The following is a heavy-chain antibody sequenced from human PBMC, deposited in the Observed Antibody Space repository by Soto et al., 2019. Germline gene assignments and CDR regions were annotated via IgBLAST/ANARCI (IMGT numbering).Heavy chain of an antibody. Sequence: QVQLQESGPGLVKPSETLSLTCAVSGDSISSYYCMWIRQPPGKGLESIGYLYYGRSANYNPSLKSRVTLSVETSTNQGSLTLSSMTAADTAVYYCALRSMAVVPEYWGQGTLVTVSS. CDR2: LYYGRSA. D-gene: IGHD3-22*01. J-gene: IGHJ4*02. V-gene: IGHV4-59*01. CDR3: ALRSMAVVPEY. CDR1: GDSISSYY.